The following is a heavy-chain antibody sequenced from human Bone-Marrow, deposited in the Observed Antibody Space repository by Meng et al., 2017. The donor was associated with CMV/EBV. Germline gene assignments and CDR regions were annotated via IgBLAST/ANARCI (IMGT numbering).Heavy chain of an antibody. D-gene: IGHD2-2*02. CDR3: ARGKLQYCSSTCWYKENKRWFDP. Sequence: ASVKVSCKASGYTFTGYYMHWVRQAPGQGLEWMGWINPNSGGTNYAQKFQGRVTMTRDTSISTAYMELSRLRSDNTAEYYCARGKLQYCSSTCWYKENKRWFDPWGQGTLVTVSS. CDR1: GYTFTGYY. CDR2: INPNSGGT. J-gene: IGHJ5*02. V-gene: IGHV1-2*02.